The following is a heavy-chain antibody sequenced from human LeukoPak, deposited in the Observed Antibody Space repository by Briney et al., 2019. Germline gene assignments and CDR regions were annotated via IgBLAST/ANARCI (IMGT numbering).Heavy chain of an antibody. CDR3: AKDGAMIVDHFDY. J-gene: IGHJ4*02. D-gene: IGHD3-22*01. CDR2: INSDGSST. V-gene: IGHV3-74*01. Sequence: GGSLRLSCAASGFTFSSYWMHWVRQAPGKGLVWVSRINSDGSSTSYADSVKGRFTISRDNSKNTLYLQMNSLRAEDTAVYYCAKDGAMIVDHFDYWGQGTLVTVSS. CDR1: GFTFSSYW.